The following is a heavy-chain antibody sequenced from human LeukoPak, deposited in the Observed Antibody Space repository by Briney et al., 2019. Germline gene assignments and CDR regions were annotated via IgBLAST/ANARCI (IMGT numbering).Heavy chain of an antibody. Sequence: PGGSLRLSCVRSGLTVSSSFMSWVRPAAGTGLAWVSNLYNDDIDSATHYTDSVKGRFTISRDNSQNTLSLQMNSLRAEDTAMYYCAREIGGGLHYFHSWGQGTLVTVSS. D-gene: IGHD1-26*01. J-gene: IGHJ4*02. V-gene: IGHV3-53*01. CDR1: GLTVSSSF. CDR3: AREIGGGLHYFHS. CDR2: LYNDDIDSAT.